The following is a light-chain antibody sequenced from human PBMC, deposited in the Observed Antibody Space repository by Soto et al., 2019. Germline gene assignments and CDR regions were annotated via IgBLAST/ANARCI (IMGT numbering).Light chain of an antibody. V-gene: IGKV3-15*01. CDR1: QSISDN. J-gene: IGKJ4*01. CDR3: QQYKSWPPLT. Sequence: DIVMTQSPAILSVSLGERATLSCLASQSISDNLAWYQQRSGQAPRLLIYGASTRATGVPARFSGSGSGTEFTLTISSLPSDDFAIYYCQQYKSWPPLTFGGGTKVA. CDR2: GAS.